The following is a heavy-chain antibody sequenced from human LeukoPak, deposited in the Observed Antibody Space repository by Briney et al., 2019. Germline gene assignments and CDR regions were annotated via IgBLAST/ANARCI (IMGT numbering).Heavy chain of an antibody. CDR1: GDIVSSSSTS. CDR3: ARDLLPTTGYALGY. V-gene: IGHV6-1*01. CDR2: TYYRSKWHT. Sequence: SQTLSLTCAISGDIVSSSSTSWSWIRQSPSRGLEWLGRTYYRSKWHTEYGVSVGSRITINPDTSRNQFSLQVNSVTPEDTAVYYCARDLLPTTGYALGYWGQGNLVTVSS. J-gene: IGHJ4*02. D-gene: IGHD1-1*01.